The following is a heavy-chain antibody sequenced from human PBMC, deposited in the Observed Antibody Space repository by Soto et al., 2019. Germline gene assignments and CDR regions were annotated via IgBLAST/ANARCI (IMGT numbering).Heavy chain of an antibody. CDR1: GGTFSSYA. J-gene: IGHJ6*02. CDR3: ARGRSYGYGAYYYYYDMDV. D-gene: IGHD5-18*01. Sequence: QVQLVQSGAEVKKPGSSVKVSCKASGGTFSSYAISWVRQAPGQGLEWMGGIIPIFGTANYAQKFQGRVTITADEFTSTGYIELSSLRSEDMAVYYCARGRSYGYGAYYYYYDMDVWGQGTTVTVSS. CDR2: IIPIFGTA. V-gene: IGHV1-69*01.